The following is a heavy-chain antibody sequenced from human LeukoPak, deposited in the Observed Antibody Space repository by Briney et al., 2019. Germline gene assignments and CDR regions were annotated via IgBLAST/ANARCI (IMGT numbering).Heavy chain of an antibody. CDR2: IYASGST. J-gene: IGHJ6*03. V-gene: IGHV4-61*02. D-gene: IGHD2-2*01. CDR1: GGSISSGSYY. CDR3: VRGIYCSSTSCQVSGYMDV. Sequence: PSQTLSLTCTVSGGSISSGSYYWSWIRQPAGKGLEWIGRIYASGSTNYNPSLKSRVTISVDTSKNQFSLKLSSVTAAGTAVYYCVRGIYCSSTSCQVSGYMDVWGKGTTVTVSS.